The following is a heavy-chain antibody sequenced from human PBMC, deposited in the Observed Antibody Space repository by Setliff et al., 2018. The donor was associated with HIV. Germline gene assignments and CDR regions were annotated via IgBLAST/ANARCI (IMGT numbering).Heavy chain of an antibody. CDR2: VYPSDGST. CDR3: ARDNTAFDI. D-gene: IGHD2-2*02. V-gene: IGHV1-46*01. Sequence: ASVKVSCKASGYTFTSYYMHWVRQAPGQGLVWMGMVYPSDGSTSYAQKFQGRVTMTRDTSTSTIYMELNSLTSEDTAVYYCARDNTAFDIWGQGTMVTVSS. J-gene: IGHJ3*02. CDR1: GYTFTSYY.